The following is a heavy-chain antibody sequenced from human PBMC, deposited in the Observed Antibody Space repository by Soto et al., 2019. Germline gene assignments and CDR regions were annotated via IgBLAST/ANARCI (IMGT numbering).Heavy chain of an antibody. V-gene: IGHV4-61*08. CDR2: MYYSGST. Sequence: SETLSVTCTFSGGSISDSGDHLSCMLQSPLQVLEWIGYMYYSGSTNYNPSLKSRVTISVDTSKNQFSLKLSPVTAADTAVYYCARGLIRGDGPYYYYGLDLWGQGTTVTVSS. CDR1: GGSISDSGDH. CDR3: ARGLIRGDGPYYYYGLDL. D-gene: IGHD3-10*01. J-gene: IGHJ6*02.